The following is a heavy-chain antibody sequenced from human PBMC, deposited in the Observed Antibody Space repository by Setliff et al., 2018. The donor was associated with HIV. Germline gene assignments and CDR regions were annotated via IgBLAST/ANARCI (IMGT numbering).Heavy chain of an antibody. V-gene: IGHV1-3*04. CDR1: GYTFNSYA. D-gene: IGHD7-27*01. CDR2: INTGNGNT. CDR3: ARSLGGQFFFYYMDV. Sequence: WASVKVSCKASGYTFNSYAMHWVRQAPGQRPEWMGWINTGNGNTRHSQKFHGRVTITRDTPASTAYMELSSLRSEDTAVYYCARSLGGQFFFYYMDVWGKGTTVTVSS. J-gene: IGHJ6*03.